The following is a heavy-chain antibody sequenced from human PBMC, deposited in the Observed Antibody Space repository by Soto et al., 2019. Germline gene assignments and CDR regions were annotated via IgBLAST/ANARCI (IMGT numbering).Heavy chain of an antibody. V-gene: IGHV4-30-2*01. CDR3: ARAQDYYDKSGYHFEY. CDR1: GVSISRGGYS. CDR2: VYHTGIA. D-gene: IGHD3-22*01. J-gene: IGHJ4*02. Sequence: PSETLSLTCGVSGVSISRGGYSWNWIRQPPGKGLEWIGYVYHTGIANYNPSLRGRVTISVDTSKNQFSLKLTSVTAADTAMYYCARAQDYYDKSGYHFEYWGQGALVTVSS.